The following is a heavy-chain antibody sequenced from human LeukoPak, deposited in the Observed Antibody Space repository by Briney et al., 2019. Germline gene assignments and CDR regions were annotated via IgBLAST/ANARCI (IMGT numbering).Heavy chain of an antibody. J-gene: IGHJ4*02. CDR2: FDPEDGET. D-gene: IGHD6-6*01. CDR1: GYTLTELS. CDR3: ATGEHSVVAARYTFDY. V-gene: IGHV1-24*01. Sequence: ASVKVSCKVSGYTLTELSMHWERQAPGKGLEWMGGFDPEDGETISAQKFQGRVTMTEDTSTDTAYLELSSMRSEDTAVYYCATGEHSVVAARYTFDYWGQGTLVTVSS.